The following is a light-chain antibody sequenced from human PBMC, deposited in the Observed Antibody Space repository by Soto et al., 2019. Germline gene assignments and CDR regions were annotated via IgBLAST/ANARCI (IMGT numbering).Light chain of an antibody. Sequence: QSALTQPASVSGSPGQSITISCTGASSDVGDYNYVSWYQHHPGKAPKLVIYDVSSRTSGVSGRFSGSKSGNTASLTISGLQAEDEADYYCSSYATSSTLEWVFGGGTKLTVL. CDR3: SSYATSSTLEWV. J-gene: IGLJ3*02. CDR1: SSDVGDYNY. V-gene: IGLV2-14*03. CDR2: DVS.